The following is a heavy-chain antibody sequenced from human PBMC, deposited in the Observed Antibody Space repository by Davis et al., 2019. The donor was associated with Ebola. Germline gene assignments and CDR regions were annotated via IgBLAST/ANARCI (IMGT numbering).Heavy chain of an antibody. D-gene: IGHD6-19*01. CDR3: ARGAGAAVAQLL. CDR2: INHSGST. Sequence: MPSETLSLTCAVYGGSFSGYYWSWIRQPPGKGLEWIGEINHSGSTNYNPSLKSRVTTSVDTSKNQFSLKLTSVTAADTAVYYCARGAGAAVAQLLWGQGTMVTVSS. J-gene: IGHJ3*01. CDR1: GGSFSGYY. V-gene: IGHV4-34*01.